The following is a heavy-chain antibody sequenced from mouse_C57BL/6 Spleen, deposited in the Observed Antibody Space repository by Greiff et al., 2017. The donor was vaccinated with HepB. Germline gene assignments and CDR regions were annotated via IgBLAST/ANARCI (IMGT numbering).Heavy chain of an antibody. CDR1: GFTFSSYA. J-gene: IGHJ4*01. Sequence: EVQLVESGGGLVKPGGSLKLSCAASGFTFSSYAMSWVRQTPEKRLEWVATISDGGSYTYYPDNVKGRFTISRDNAKNNLYLQMSHLKSEDTAMYYCARKSHENAMDYWGQGTSVTVSS. V-gene: IGHV5-4*01. CDR3: ARKSHENAMDY. CDR2: ISDGGSYT.